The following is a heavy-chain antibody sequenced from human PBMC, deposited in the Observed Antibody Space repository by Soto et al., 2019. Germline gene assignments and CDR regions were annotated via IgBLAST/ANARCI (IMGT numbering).Heavy chain of an antibody. Sequence: QLQLQESGPRLLQPSETLSLICTVSGGSISTSSYYWGWIRQPPGKGLEWVGSISYSGSTYYNPSLKSRLITSVDTSKNKFSLKLSSVTAADTAVYFCARQGRRASTNYYMDVWGKGTTVTVSS. J-gene: IGHJ6*03. V-gene: IGHV4-39*01. CDR2: ISYSGST. CDR3: ARQGRRASTNYYMDV. CDR1: GGSISTSSYY.